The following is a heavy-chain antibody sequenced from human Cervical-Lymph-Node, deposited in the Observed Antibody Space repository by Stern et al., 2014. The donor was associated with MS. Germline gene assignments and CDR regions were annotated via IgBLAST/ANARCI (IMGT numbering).Heavy chain of an antibody. CDR2: IYYNGRA. CDR1: GGSITSDGNY. J-gene: IGHJ3*02. D-gene: IGHD2-2*01. Sequence: QLQLQESGPGLVKPSQTLSLTCTVSGGSITSDGNYWTWIRQHPGKGLEWIGYIYYNGRAFYNPSLRSRATISADTSKKHFSLNLTSVTVADTALYFCARAGYQLPPPVEAFDIWGQGTMVTVSS. V-gene: IGHV4-31*03. CDR3: ARAGYQLPPPVEAFDI.